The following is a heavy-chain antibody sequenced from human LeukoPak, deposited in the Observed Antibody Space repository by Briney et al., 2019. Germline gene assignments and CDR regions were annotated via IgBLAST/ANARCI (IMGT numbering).Heavy chain of an antibody. CDR3: TTLVGASVDYSDY. CDR2: ISGSGGST. J-gene: IGHJ4*02. V-gene: IGHV3-23*01. CDR1: GFTFSSYA. D-gene: IGHD1-26*01. Sequence: GGSLRLSCAASGFTFSSYAMSWVRQAPGKGLEWVSAISGSGGSTYYADSVKGRFTISRDNSKKTLYLQMNSLRVEDTAIYKCTTLVGASVDYSDYWGQGTLVTVSP.